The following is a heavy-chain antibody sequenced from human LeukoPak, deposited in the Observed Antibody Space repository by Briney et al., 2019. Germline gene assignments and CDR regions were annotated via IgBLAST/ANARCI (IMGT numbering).Heavy chain of an antibody. J-gene: IGHJ4*02. V-gene: IGHV4-34*01. CDR2: INHSGTT. Sequence: SETLSLTCAVYGGSFRTYYLSWIRQPPGKGLEWIGEINHSGTTNITPSLKSRVTISVDTFKNQFSLKLSSVTAADTAVYYCATRDNWGQGMLVTVSS. CDR3: ATRDN. CDR1: GGSFRTYY.